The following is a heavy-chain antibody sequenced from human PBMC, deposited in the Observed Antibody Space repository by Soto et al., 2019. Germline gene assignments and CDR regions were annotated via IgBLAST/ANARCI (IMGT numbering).Heavy chain of an antibody. CDR1: GDSVSSNSAG. CDR2: TYYRSKWYY. CDR3: ARGEQYRGRIFDY. D-gene: IGHD1-26*01. Sequence: SQPLSLTCAITGDSVSSNSAGWSWVRQSPSRGLEWLGGTYYRSKWYYEYAVSVRGRITINPDTSKNQYSLQLNSVTPEDTAVYFCARGEQYRGRIFDYWGQGTLVTVSS. J-gene: IGHJ4*01. V-gene: IGHV6-1*01.